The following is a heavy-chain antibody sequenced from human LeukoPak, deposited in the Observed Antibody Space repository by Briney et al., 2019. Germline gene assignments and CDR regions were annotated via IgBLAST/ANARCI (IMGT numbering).Heavy chain of an antibody. CDR1: GFIFSNYD. D-gene: IGHD3-10*01. CDR2: ISGSGSTE. CDR3: ARFYGSGTYEAFDI. J-gene: IGHJ3*02. V-gene: IGHV3-48*03. Sequence: PGGSLRLSCVASGFIFSNYDVNWVRQAPGKGLEWLAYISGSGSTEYYADSVKGRFTISRDNAKNSLYLYMNRLRAGDTAVYYCARFYGSGTYEAFDIWGQGTWVTVSS.